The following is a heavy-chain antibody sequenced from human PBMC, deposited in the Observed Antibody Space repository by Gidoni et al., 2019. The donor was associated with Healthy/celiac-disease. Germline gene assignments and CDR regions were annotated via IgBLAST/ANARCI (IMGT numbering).Heavy chain of an antibody. Sequence: EVQLVESGGGLVQPGRSLRLSCAASGFTFYDYAMHWVRPAPGTVLEWVSGISWNSGSIGYADSVKGRFTISRDNAKNSLYLQMNSLRAEDTALYYCAKAGDSSGYYYFDYWGQGTLVTVSS. V-gene: IGHV3-9*01. CDR3: AKAGDSSGYYYFDY. CDR2: ISWNSGSI. D-gene: IGHD3-22*01. CDR1: GFTFYDYA. J-gene: IGHJ4*02.